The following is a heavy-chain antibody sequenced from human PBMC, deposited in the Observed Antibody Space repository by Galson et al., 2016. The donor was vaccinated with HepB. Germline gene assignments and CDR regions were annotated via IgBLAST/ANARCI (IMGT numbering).Heavy chain of an antibody. Sequence: SLRLSCAASGFTVSSKYMSWVRQAPGKGLEWVSVIYSDGTTKYADSVKGRFIISRDNFKNTMYLQMNSLRAEDTTVFYCASCIGWYGSYAFEIWGQGTMVTVSS. J-gene: IGHJ3*02. D-gene: IGHD3-10*01. CDR1: GFTVSSKY. CDR2: IYSDGTT. V-gene: IGHV3-66*01. CDR3: ASCIGWYGSYAFEI.